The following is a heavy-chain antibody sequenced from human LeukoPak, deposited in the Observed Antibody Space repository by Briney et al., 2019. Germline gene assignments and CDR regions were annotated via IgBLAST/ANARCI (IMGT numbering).Heavy chain of an antibody. V-gene: IGHV1-2*02. CDR2: INPNSGGT. CDR3: AREDSGGSYCFFS. J-gene: IGHJ5*02. D-gene: IGHD1-26*01. CDR1: GYTFTGYY. Sequence: ASARVSCKASGYTFTGYYMHWVRQAPGQGLEWMGWINPNSGGTNYAQKFQGRVTMTRDTSISTAYMELSRLRSDDTAVYYCAREDSGGSYCFFSWGQGTLVTVSS.